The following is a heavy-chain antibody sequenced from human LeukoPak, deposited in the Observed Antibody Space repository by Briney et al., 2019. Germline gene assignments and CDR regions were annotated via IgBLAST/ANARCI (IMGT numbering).Heavy chain of an antibody. J-gene: IGHJ4*02. CDR3: ARLGPAAGTSFDY. CDR2: IYHSGST. Sequence: SQTLSLTCTVSGGSISSGGYYWSWIRQPPGKGLEWIGYIYHSGSTYYNPSLKSRVTISVDTSKNQFSLKLSSVTAADTAVYYCARLGPAAGTSFDYWGQGTLVTVSS. V-gene: IGHV4-30-2*01. CDR1: GGSISSGGYY. D-gene: IGHD6-13*01.